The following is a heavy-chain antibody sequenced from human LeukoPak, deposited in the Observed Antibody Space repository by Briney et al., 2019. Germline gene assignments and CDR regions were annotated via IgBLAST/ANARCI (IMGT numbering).Heavy chain of an antibody. CDR1: GGSIRSSYYY. V-gene: IGHV4-39*02. Sequence: SETLSLTCTVSGGSIRSSYYYWGWIRQPPGKGLEWIGSIYDSGSTYYNPSLKSRVTISVDTSKNQFSLKLSSVTAADTAVYYCARDRGAQWWYFDLWGRGTLVTVSS. D-gene: IGHD6-19*01. CDR2: IYDSGST. CDR3: ARDRGAQWWYFDL. J-gene: IGHJ2*01.